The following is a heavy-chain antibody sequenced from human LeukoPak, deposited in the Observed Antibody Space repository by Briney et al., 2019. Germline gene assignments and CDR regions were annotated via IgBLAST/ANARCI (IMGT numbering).Heavy chain of an antibody. D-gene: IGHD3-3*01. V-gene: IGHV1-2*02. Sequence: ASVKVSCKASGYSFTGYYIHWVRQAPGQGLEWMGWINPNGAATNYAQKFQGSVTMTRDTSISTAYMELSSLRSDDTAVYYCARGEFWSGFGDYWGQGTLVTVSS. CDR1: GYSFTGYY. CDR2: INPNGAAT. J-gene: IGHJ4*02. CDR3: ARGEFWSGFGDY.